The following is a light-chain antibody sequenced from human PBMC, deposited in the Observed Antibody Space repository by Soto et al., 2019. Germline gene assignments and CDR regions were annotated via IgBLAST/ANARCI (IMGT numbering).Light chain of an antibody. Sequence: DIQMAQSPCSLSASVGDRVTVSCRSSLNIDTFLNWYRHKPGKAPELLIFGASRLHSGVPSRFSGGGSGTEFTLNISSLQPEDFATYYCQQTYSAHALKFGGGTKVDIK. V-gene: IGKV1-39*01. J-gene: IGKJ4*02. CDR2: GAS. CDR1: LNIDTF. CDR3: QQTYSAHALK.